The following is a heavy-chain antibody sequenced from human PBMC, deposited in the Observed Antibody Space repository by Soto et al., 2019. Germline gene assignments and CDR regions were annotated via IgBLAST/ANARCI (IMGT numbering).Heavy chain of an antibody. V-gene: IGHV3-53*02. Sequence: EVQRVETGGGLIQPGGSLRLSCAASGFTVSSNYMSWVRQAPGKGLEWVSVIYSGGSTYYADSVKGRFTIARDNSKNTLYRQMNSLRAEDTAVYYCARDVRYFDWPDYYYYGMDVWGQGTTVTVSS. CDR2: IYSGGST. CDR1: GFTVSSNY. CDR3: ARDVRYFDWPDYYYYGMDV. D-gene: IGHD3-9*01. J-gene: IGHJ6*02.